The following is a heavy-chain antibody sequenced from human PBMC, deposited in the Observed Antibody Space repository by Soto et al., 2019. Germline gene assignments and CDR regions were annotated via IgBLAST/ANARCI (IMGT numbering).Heavy chain of an antibody. CDR1: GGTFSSYT. CDR2: IIPILGIA. Sequence: QVQLVQSGAEVKKPGSSVKVSCKASGGTFSSYTISWVRQAPGQGLEWMGRIIPILGIANYAQKVQGRVTITANKSTSTAYMELSSLSSEDTAVYYCARGLAAAGTDYWGQGTLATVS. CDR3: ARGLAAAGTDY. J-gene: IGHJ4*02. D-gene: IGHD6-13*01. V-gene: IGHV1-69*02.